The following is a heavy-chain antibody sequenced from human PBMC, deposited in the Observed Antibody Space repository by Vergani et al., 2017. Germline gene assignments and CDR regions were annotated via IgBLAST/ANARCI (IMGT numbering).Heavy chain of an antibody. J-gene: IGHJ3*02. V-gene: IGHV3-53*02. CDR2: IYSGGST. CDR3: AREEWELLRAFDI. D-gene: IGHD1-26*01. CDR1: GFTVSSNY. Sequence: EVQLVETGGGLIQPGGSLRLSCAASGFTVSSNYMSWVRQAPGKGLEWVSVIYSGGSTYYADSVKGRFTISRDNSKNTLYLQMNSLRAEDTAVYYCAREEWELLRAFDIWGQGTMVTVSS.